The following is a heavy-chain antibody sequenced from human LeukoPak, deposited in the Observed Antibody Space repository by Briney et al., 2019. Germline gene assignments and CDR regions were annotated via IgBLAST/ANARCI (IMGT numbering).Heavy chain of an antibody. CDR2: IIPIFGTA. Sequence: SVKVSCKASGGTFSSYAISWVRQAPGQGLEWMGGIIPIFGTANYAQKFQGRVTITADESTSTAYIELSSLRSEDTAVYYCARGEPTYYDFWSGYPLFDYWGQGTLVTVSS. CDR1: GGTFSSYA. J-gene: IGHJ4*02. V-gene: IGHV1-69*01. CDR3: ARGEPTYYDFWSGYPLFDY. D-gene: IGHD3-3*01.